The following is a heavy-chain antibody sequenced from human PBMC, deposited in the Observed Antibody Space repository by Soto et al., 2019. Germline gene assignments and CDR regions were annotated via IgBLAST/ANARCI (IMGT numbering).Heavy chain of an antibody. CDR3: ARGPDKEHLPDRFLEWFPPPQAFDI. V-gene: IGHV3-30-3*01. Sequence: QTGGSLRLSCAASGFTFSSYAMHWVRQAPGKGLEWVAVISYDGSNKYYADSVKGRFTISRDNSKNTLYLQMNSLRAEDTAVYYCARGPDKEHLPDRFLEWFPPPQAFDIWGQGTMVTVSS. J-gene: IGHJ3*02. CDR1: GFTFSSYA. CDR2: ISYDGSNK. D-gene: IGHD3-3*01.